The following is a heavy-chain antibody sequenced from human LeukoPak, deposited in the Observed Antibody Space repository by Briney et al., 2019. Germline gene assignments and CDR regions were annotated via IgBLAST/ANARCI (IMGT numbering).Heavy chain of an antibody. CDR2: LSGSGGST. Sequence: PGGSLRLSCAASGFTFSSHAMNWVRQAPGKGLEWVSALSGSGGSTYYADSVKGRFTISRDNSKNTLYLQMNSLRAEDTAVYYCARGVGVGYCSGGSCYWGQGTLVTVSS. D-gene: IGHD2-15*01. CDR3: ARGVGVGYCSGGSCY. J-gene: IGHJ4*02. V-gene: IGHV3-23*01. CDR1: GFTFSSHA.